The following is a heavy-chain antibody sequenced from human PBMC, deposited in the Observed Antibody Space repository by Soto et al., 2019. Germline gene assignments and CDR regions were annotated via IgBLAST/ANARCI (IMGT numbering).Heavy chain of an antibody. CDR2: IYHSGST. CDR1: SGSISSSNW. V-gene: IGHV4-4*02. CDR3: ARDIGYCSSTSCYNPSEYYYYMDV. Sequence: QVQLQESGPGLVKPSGTLSLTCAVSSGSISSSNWWSWVRQPPGKGLEWIGEIYHSGSTNYNPSLKSRVTISVDKSKNQFSLKLSSVTAADTAVYYCARDIGYCSSTSCYNPSEYYYYMDVWGKGTTVTVSS. J-gene: IGHJ6*03. D-gene: IGHD2-2*02.